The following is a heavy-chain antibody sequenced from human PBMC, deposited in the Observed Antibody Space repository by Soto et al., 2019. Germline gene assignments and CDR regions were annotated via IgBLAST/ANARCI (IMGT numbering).Heavy chain of an antibody. J-gene: IGHJ4*02. CDR1: GFTFSSYG. V-gene: IGHV3-30*03. Sequence: GGSLRLSCAVCGFTFSSYGMHGVRQAPGKGLEWVAQISYDGSNEHYVDSVKTRLTISKDTSKNQVVLTMTNMDPVDTATYYCARATYYYDSSGYAAYYFDYWGQGTLVTVSS. CDR3: ARATYYYDSSGYAAYYFDY. D-gene: IGHD3-22*01. CDR2: ISYDGSNE.